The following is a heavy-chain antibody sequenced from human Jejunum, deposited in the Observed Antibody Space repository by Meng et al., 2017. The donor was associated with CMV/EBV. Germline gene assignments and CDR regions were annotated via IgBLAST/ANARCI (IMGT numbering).Heavy chain of an antibody. Sequence: VASGLIFSDYGISWDRQAPGKGLEWIGYITSSSSTIYYAGSVKNRFTISRDNAKNSLYLQINSLRAEDTAVYYCARDPVLNGLDVWSQGATVTVSS. V-gene: IGHV3-48*04. CDR3: ARDPVLNGLDV. J-gene: IGHJ6*02. CDR1: GLIFSDYG. CDR2: ITSSSSTI.